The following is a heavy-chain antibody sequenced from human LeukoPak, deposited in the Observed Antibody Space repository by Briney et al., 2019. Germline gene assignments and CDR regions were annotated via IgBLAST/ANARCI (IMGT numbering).Heavy chain of an antibody. Sequence: GGSLRLSCAASGFTFNYYAMSWVRQAPGKELEWVSGISDSEGSTYCTDSVKGRFTISRDNTKNTVYLQMNNLRPDDTAVYFCARHDSFIPYWGQGTLVTVSS. CDR1: GFTFNYYA. V-gene: IGHV3-23*01. D-gene: IGHD5-18*01. J-gene: IGHJ4*02. CDR3: ARHDSFIPY. CDR2: ISDSEGST.